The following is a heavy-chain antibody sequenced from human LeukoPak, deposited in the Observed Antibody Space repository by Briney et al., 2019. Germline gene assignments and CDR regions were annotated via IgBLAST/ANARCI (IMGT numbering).Heavy chain of an antibody. CDR1: VYPSSDYG. Sequence: ASVTVSFTSSVYPSSDYGFTWVRQAPGQGLEWMGWISAYNGNTDYAQKFQDRVTLTIDTSTSTAYLDLRSLRSDDTAVYYCATVKRAVSDTWLDLWGQGTLVTVSS. D-gene: IGHD6-19*01. V-gene: IGHV1-18*01. CDR2: ISAYNGNT. CDR3: ATVKRAVSDTWLDL. J-gene: IGHJ5*02.